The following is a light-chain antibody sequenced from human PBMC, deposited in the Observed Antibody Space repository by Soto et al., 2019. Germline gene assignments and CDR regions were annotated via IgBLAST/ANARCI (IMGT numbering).Light chain of an antibody. CDR2: EVS. V-gene: IGLV2-14*01. J-gene: IGLJ1*01. CDR3: FSFTTDWTHV. CDR1: SSDVGAYNY. Sequence: QCFLTQPASVSGSPGQSITIACTGTSSDVGAYNYVSWFQQHPGKAPTLIISEVSNRPSGVSNRFSGSKSGNAASLTISGLQAEDEADYFCFSFTTDWTHVFGTGTKVTVL.